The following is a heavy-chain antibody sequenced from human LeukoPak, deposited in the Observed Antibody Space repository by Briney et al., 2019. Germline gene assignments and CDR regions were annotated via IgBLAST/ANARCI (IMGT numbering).Heavy chain of an antibody. CDR3: AKASGAGYAFDY. CDR2: ISGSGGST. V-gene: IGHV3-23*01. J-gene: IGHJ4*02. Sequence: QPGGSLRLSCAASGFTVSSNYMSWVRQAPGKGLEWVSAISGSGGSTYYADSVKGRFTISRDNSKNTLYLQMNSLRAEDTAVYYCAKASGAGYAFDYWGQGTLVTVSS. D-gene: IGHD6-19*01. CDR1: GFTVSSNY.